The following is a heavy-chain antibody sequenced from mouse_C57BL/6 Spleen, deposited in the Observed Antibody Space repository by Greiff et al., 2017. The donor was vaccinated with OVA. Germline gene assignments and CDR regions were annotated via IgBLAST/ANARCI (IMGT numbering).Heavy chain of an antibody. J-gene: IGHJ2*01. Sequence: QVQLKQPGAELVRPGSSVKLSCKASGYTFTSYWMHWVKQRPIQGLEWIGNIDPSDSETHYNQKFKDKATLTVDKSSSTAYMQLSSLTSEDSAVYYCAREGVVAIPFDYWGQGTTLTVSS. D-gene: IGHD1-1*01. CDR2: IDPSDSET. CDR3: AREGVVAIPFDY. V-gene: IGHV1-52*01. CDR1: GYTFTSYW.